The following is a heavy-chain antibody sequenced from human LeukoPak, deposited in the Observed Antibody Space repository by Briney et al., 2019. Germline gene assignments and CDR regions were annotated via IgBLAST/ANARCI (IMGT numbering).Heavy chain of an antibody. CDR2: IYHSGST. Sequence: SETLSLTCTVSGYSISSGYYWGWIRQPPGKGLEWIGSIYHSGSTYYNPSLKSRVTISVDTSKNQFSLKLSSVTAADTAVYYCARADNPYDSSGIDIWGQGTMVTVSS. V-gene: IGHV4-38-2*02. CDR1: GYSISSGYY. CDR3: ARADNPYDSSGIDI. D-gene: IGHD3-22*01. J-gene: IGHJ3*02.